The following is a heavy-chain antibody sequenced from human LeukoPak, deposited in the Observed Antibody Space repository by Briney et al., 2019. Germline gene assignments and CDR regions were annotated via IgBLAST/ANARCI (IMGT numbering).Heavy chain of an antibody. CDR2: IYYSGST. J-gene: IGHJ4*01. Sequence: SETLSLTCTVSGGSISSGGYYWSWIRQHPGKGLEWIGYIYYSGSTNSNPSLKSRVTISVDTSKNQFSLKLSSVTAADTAIYYCARAWSTVGYFDYWDQGTLVTVSS. CDR3: ARAWSTVGYFDY. D-gene: IGHD4-23*01. V-gene: IGHV4-61*08. CDR1: GGSISSGGYY.